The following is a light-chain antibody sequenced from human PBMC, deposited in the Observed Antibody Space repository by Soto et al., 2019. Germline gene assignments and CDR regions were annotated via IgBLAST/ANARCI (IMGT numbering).Light chain of an antibody. CDR1: QSVSSGH. J-gene: IGKJ3*01. CDR2: GAS. Sequence: DIVLTQSPGTLSLSPGERASLSCRASQSVSSGHLAWYQQKPGQAPRLLIYGASSRATGIPDRFSGSGSGTDFTLTISRLEPEDYAVYYCQQYGSSLFTFGPGTKVDFK. V-gene: IGKV3-20*01. CDR3: QQYGSSLFT.